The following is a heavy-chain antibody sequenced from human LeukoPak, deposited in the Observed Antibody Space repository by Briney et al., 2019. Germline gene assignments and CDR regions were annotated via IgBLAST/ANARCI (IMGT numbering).Heavy chain of an antibody. Sequence: SGPTLVNPTQTLTLTCTFSGFSLTTSGMCVSWIRQPPGKALEWLARIDWDDDKYYSTSLKTRLTISKDTSKNQVVLTMTNMDPVDTATFYCARTFQPGVTVAGAYYFDYWGQGTLVTVSS. CDR1: GFSLTTSGMC. J-gene: IGHJ4*02. V-gene: IGHV2-70*11. D-gene: IGHD6-19*01. CDR3: ARTFQPGVTVAGAYYFDY. CDR2: IDWDDDK.